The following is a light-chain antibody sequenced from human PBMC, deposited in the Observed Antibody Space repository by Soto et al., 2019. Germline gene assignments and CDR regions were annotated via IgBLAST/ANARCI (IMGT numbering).Light chain of an antibody. V-gene: IGKV3D-20*02. CDR2: GAS. CDR1: QSVTSSY. Sequence: EIVLTQSPGTLPLSPGERATLSCRASQSVTSSYLVWYQQKPGQAPRLLIYGASSRATGIPDRFSGSGSGTDFTLTISSLEPEDSAVYYCQQRHMWPITFGQGTRLEIK. CDR3: QQRHMWPIT. J-gene: IGKJ5*01.